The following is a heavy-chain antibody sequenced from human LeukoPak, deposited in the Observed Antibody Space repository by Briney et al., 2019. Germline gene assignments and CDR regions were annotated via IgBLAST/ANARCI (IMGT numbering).Heavy chain of an antibody. J-gene: IGHJ4*02. D-gene: IGHD1-26*01. CDR2: ISGSGGTT. CDR1: GFTFSIYA. V-gene: IGHV3-23*01. CDR3: AKGREWELLRFYFDY. Sequence: GGSLRLSCAASGFTFSIYAMSWVRQAPGKGLEWVSVISGSGGTTNYADSVKGRFTISRDNSKNTLYLQMNSLRAEDTAVYYCAKGREWELLRFYFDYWGQGTLVTVSS.